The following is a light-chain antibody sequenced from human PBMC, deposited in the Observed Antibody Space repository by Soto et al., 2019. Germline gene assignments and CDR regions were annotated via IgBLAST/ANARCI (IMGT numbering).Light chain of an antibody. CDR3: SSYAGNRHFYV. CDR2: EVT. V-gene: IGLV2-8*01. CDR1: SSDVGGYDF. Sequence: QSALTQPPSASGSPGQSVAISCTGTSSDVGGYDFVSWYQQHPGKAPRLVIYEVTKRPSGIADRFSGSKSGNTASLTVSGLQAEDEADYCCSSYAGNRHFYVFGTGTKVTVL. J-gene: IGLJ1*01.